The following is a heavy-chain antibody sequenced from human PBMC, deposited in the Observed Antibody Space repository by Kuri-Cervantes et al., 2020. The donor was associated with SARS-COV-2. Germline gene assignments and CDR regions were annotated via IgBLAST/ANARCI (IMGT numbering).Heavy chain of an antibody. CDR3: AAPTYYYDSSGYGGAFDI. V-gene: IGHV4-38-2*02. CDR2: IYQSGST. Sequence: SETLSLTCTVAGYSISSGYYWGWIRQPPGKGLEWIGSIYQSGSTYYNPSLKSRITISVDTSENQFSLKLSSVTAADTAVYYCAAPTYYYDSSGYGGAFDIWGQGTMVTVSS. CDR1: GYSISSGYY. J-gene: IGHJ3*02. D-gene: IGHD3-22*01.